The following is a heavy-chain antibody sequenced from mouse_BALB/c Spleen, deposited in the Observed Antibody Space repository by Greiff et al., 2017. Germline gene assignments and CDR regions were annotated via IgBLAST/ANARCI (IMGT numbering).Heavy chain of an antibody. CDR3: TREGGLLEGNAMDY. V-gene: IGHV5-6-4*01. CDR1: GFTFSSYT. Sequence: EVMLVESGGGLVKPGGSLKLSCAASGFTFSSYTMSWVRQTPEKRLEWVATISSGGSYAYYPDSVKGRFTISRDNAKNTLYLQMSSLKSEDTAMYYCTREGGLLEGNAMDYWGQGTSVTVSS. D-gene: IGHD2-3*01. CDR2: ISSGGSYA. J-gene: IGHJ4*01.